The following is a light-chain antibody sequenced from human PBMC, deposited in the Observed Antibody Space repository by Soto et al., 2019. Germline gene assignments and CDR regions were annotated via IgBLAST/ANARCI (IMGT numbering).Light chain of an antibody. Sequence: QSVLTQPPSVSGAPGQRVTISSTGSSSNIGANYHVHWYQQLPGTAPKLLIYANTNRPSGVPGRFSGSKSGTSASLAITGLQAEDEADYYCQSYDSSLSGYVFGTGTKLTVL. CDR1: SSNIGANYH. CDR2: ANT. J-gene: IGLJ1*01. V-gene: IGLV1-40*01. CDR3: QSYDSSLSGYV.